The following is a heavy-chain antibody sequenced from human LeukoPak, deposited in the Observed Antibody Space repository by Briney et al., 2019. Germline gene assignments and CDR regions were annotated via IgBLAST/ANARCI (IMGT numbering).Heavy chain of an antibody. V-gene: IGHV1-46*01. D-gene: IGHD5-24*01. Sequence: ASVKVSCKASGYTFTSYYMHWVRQAPGQGLEWMGIINPSGGSTSYAQKFQGRVTMTRDMSTSTVYVELSGLRSEDTAVYYCASQSSPRASNGYNIWGQGTMVTVSS. CDR1: GYTFTSYY. CDR2: INPSGGST. CDR3: ASQSSPRASNGYNI. J-gene: IGHJ3*02.